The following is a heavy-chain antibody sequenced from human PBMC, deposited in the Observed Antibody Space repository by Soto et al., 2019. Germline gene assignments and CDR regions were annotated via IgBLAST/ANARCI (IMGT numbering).Heavy chain of an antibody. V-gene: IGHV1-69*13. D-gene: IGHD5-18*01. CDR1: GGTFSSYA. CDR2: IIPIFGTA. J-gene: IGHJ6*02. CDR3: ARDQAAMVPYYYYGMDV. Sequence: ASVKVSCKASGGTFSSYAVSWVRQAPGQGLEWMGGIIPIFGTANYAQKFQGRVTITADESTSTAYMELSSLRSEDTAVYYCARDQAAMVPYYYYGMDVWGQGTTVTVSS.